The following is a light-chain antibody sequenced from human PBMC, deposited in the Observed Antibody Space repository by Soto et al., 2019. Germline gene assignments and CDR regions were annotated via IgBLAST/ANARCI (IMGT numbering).Light chain of an antibody. Sequence: EILMTQSPASLSVSPGERVTLSCWASQRVGPNLAWYQHRPGQAPRLLIYAASTRAAGVPARFSGSGFGTQFTLTISSLQSEDSAVYYCQQYDSLWAFGQGTKVDIK. CDR2: AAS. J-gene: IGKJ1*01. V-gene: IGKV3-15*01. CDR1: QRVGPN. CDR3: QQYDSLWA.